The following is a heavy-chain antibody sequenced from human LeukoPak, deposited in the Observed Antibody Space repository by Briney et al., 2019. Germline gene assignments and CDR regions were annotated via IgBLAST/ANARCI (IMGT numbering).Heavy chain of an antibody. J-gene: IGHJ4*02. D-gene: IGHD5-24*01. CDR1: GFTFDDYA. V-gene: IGHV3-9*01. CDR3: AKGTSETEMAEGFDY. CDR2: ISWNSGTI. Sequence: GGSLRLSCAASGFTFDDYAMHWVRQAPGKGLEWASGISWNSGTIGYADSVKGRFTISRDNAKNSLYVQMNSLRAEDTALYYCAKGTSETEMAEGFDYWGQGALVTVSS.